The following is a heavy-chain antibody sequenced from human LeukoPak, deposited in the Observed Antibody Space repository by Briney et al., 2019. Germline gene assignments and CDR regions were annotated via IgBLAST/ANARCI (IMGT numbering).Heavy chain of an antibody. CDR1: GYSFTSYW. Sequence: GESLQISCKGSGYSFTSYWIGWVRQMPGKGLEWMGIIYPGDSDTRYSPSFQGQVTISADKSIRTAYLQWSSLKSSDTAMYYCASETCSGGSCFHLDYWGQGTLVTVSS. CDR2: IYPGDSDT. D-gene: IGHD2-15*01. CDR3: ASETCSGGSCFHLDY. V-gene: IGHV5-51*01. J-gene: IGHJ4*02.